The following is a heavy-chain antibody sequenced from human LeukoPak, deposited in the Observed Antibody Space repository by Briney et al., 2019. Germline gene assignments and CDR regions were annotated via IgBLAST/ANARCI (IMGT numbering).Heavy chain of an antibody. CDR3: ARGGWSVDY. CDR1: GGPMSSSY. J-gene: IGHJ4*01. V-gene: IGHV4-59*01. D-gene: IGHD6-19*01. Sequence: SETLSLTCTVSGGPMSSSYWTWIRQPPGKGLECIGFIYYSGSTTYNPSLGSRVTISIDTSKNQFSLRLSSVTAADTAVYYCARGGWSVDYWGQGTLVTVSS. CDR2: IYYSGST.